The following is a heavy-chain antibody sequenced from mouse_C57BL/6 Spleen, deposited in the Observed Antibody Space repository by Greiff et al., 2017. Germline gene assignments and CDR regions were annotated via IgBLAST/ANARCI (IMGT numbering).Heavy chain of an antibody. J-gene: IGHJ3*01. CDR2: IDPNSGGT. Sequence: VQLQQPGAELVKPGASVKLSCKASGYTFTSYWMHWVKQRPGRGLEWIGRIDPNSGGTKYNEKFKSKATRTVDKPDSTAYMQPSSLPSEDSAVYYCARFPTGTSWFAYWGQGTLVTVSA. V-gene: IGHV1-72*01. CDR1: GYTFTSYW. D-gene: IGHD4-1*02. CDR3: ARFPTGTSWFAY.